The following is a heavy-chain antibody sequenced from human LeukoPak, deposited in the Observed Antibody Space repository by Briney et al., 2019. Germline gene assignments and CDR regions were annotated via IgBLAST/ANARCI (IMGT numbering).Heavy chain of an antibody. CDR1: GGFISSYY. J-gene: IGHJ3*02. V-gene: IGHV4-59*01. D-gene: IGHD3-22*01. Sequence: SETLSLTCTVSGGFISSYYWSWIRQPPGKGLEWIGYIYYSGSTNYNPSLKSRVTISVDTSKNQFSLKLSSVTAADTAVYYCARVGYDSSGPDAFDIWGQGTMVTVSS. CDR3: ARVGYDSSGPDAFDI. CDR2: IYYSGST.